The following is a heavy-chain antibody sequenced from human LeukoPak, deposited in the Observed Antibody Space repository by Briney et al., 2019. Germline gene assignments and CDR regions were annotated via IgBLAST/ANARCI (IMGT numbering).Heavy chain of an antibody. J-gene: IGHJ4*02. CDR2: SNPNTGNT. V-gene: IGHV1-2*02. CDR1: GYTFTTYY. D-gene: IGHD1-7*01. CDR3: ARVENWNYYYFDY. Sequence: GASVKVSCKASGYTFTTYYMHWVRQAPGQRLEWVGWSNPNTGNTNYAQKFQGRVTMTRDTSINTAYMEMGSLRSDDTAIYYCARVENWNYYYFDYWGQGTLVTVSS.